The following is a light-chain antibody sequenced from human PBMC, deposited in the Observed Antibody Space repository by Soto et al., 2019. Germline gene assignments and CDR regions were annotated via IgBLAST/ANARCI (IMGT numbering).Light chain of an antibody. J-gene: IGKJ2*01. V-gene: IGKV1-5*01. CDR3: QQYTNFPYT. Sequence: DIQMTQSPSTLSASVGDRVTISCRASQSITTWLAWYQQKPGKAPKLLIYDASSLESGVPSRFSGSGSGTDFTLTISSLQPDDFATFYCQQYTNFPYTFGQGTKLEIK. CDR1: QSITTW. CDR2: DAS.